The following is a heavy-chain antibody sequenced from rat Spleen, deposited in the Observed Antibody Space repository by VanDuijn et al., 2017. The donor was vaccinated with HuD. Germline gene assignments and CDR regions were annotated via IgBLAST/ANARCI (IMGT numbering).Heavy chain of an antibody. CDR1: GLSFSNYD. V-gene: IGHV5-20*01. J-gene: IGHJ2*01. CDR3: TTDTFYDGTYYPGGFDY. CDR2: IKFEDFTP. D-gene: IGHD1-12*02. Sequence: EVQLVESGGGLVQPGRSMKLSCAASGLSFSNYDMAWVRQAPKKGLEWVASIKFEDFTPYYRDSVMGRFTISRDNAKSILYLQMDSLRSEDTATYYCTTDTFYDGTYYPGGFDYWGQGVMVTVSS.